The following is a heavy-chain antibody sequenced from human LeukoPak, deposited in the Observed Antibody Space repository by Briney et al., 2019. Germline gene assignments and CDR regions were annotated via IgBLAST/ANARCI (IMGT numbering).Heavy chain of an antibody. CDR1: GGSISSYY. Sequence: SETLSLTCTGTGGSISSYYWSWIRQPPGKGLEWIGHIYYSGSTNYNPSLKSRVTISVDTSKNQFSLKLSSVTAADTAVYYCARQGEWLVDWGQGTLVTVSS. CDR3: ARQGEWLVD. V-gene: IGHV4-59*08. CDR2: IYYSGST. D-gene: IGHD6-19*01. J-gene: IGHJ4*02.